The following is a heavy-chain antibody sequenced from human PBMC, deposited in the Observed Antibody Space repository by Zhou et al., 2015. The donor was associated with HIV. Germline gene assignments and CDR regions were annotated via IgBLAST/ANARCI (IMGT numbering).Heavy chain of an antibody. CDR1: GYTFTSYG. CDR2: ISAYNGNT. Sequence: QVQLVQSGAEVKKPGASVKVSCKASGYTFTSYGISWVRQAPGQGLEWMGWISAYNGNTNYAQKLQGRVTMTTDTSTSTAYMELRSLRSDDTAVYYCAREPYYYDSSGYAGGYFDLWGRGTLVTVSS. CDR3: AREPYYYDSSGYAGGYFDL. J-gene: IGHJ2*01. V-gene: IGHV1-18*01. D-gene: IGHD3-22*01.